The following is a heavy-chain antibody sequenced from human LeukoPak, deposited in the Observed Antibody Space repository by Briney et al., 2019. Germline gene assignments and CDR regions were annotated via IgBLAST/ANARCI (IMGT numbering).Heavy chain of an antibody. V-gene: IGHV3-9*01. CDR2: INWNSGSI. Sequence: PGGSLRLSCAASGFTFDDYAMHWVRQAPGKGLEWVSGINWNSGSIGYADSVKGRFTISRDNAKNSLYLQMNSLRAEDTALYYCAEDISSSCIGWFDPWGQGTLVTVSS. J-gene: IGHJ5*02. CDR1: GFTFDDYA. D-gene: IGHD6-13*01. CDR3: AEDISSSCIGWFDP.